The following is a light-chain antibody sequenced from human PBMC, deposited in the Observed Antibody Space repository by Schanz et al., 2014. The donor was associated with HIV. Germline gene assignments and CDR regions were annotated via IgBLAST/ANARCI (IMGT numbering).Light chain of an antibody. V-gene: IGLV2-8*01. CDR2: EVT. CDR3: CSYADGCTYV. Sequence: QSALTQPPSASGSPGQSVTISCTGTSSDVGGYNYVSWYQQHPGKAPQLMIYEVTKRPSGVSDRFSGSKSDNTASLTISGLQSDDEADYYCCSYADGCTYVFGTGTKLTVL. CDR1: SSDVGGYNY. J-gene: IGLJ1*01.